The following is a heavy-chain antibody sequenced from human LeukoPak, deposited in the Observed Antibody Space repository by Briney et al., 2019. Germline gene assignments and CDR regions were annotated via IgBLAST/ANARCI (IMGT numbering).Heavy chain of an antibody. CDR2: INPSGGST. V-gene: IGHV1-46*01. Sequence: ASVKVSCKASGYTFTSHYMHWVRQAPGQGLEWMGIINPSGGSTSYAQKFQGRVTMTRDTSTSTVYMELSSLRSEDTAVYYCARDERYYYDSSGYRPWFDPWGQGTLVTVSS. CDR1: GYTFTSHY. CDR3: ARDERYYYDSSGYRPWFDP. D-gene: IGHD3-22*01. J-gene: IGHJ5*02.